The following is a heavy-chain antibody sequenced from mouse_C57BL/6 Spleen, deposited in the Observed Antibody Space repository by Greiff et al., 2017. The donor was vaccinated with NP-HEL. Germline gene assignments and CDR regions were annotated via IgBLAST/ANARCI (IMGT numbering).Heavy chain of an antibody. J-gene: IGHJ4*01. Sequence: QVQLQQPGAELVMPGASVKLSCKASGYTFTSYWMHWVKQRPGQGLEWIGEIDPSDSYTNYNQKFKGKSTLTVDKSSSTAYMQLSSLTSEDSAVYYCARRGDDYAGLYAMDYWGQGTSVTVSS. CDR3: ARRGDDYAGLYAMDY. V-gene: IGHV1-69*01. CDR1: GYTFTSYW. CDR2: IDPSDSYT. D-gene: IGHD2-4*01.